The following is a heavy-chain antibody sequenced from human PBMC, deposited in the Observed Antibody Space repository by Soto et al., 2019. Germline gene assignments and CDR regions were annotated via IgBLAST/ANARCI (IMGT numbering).Heavy chain of an antibody. V-gene: IGHV5-10-1*01. CDR2: IDCSDSYI. J-gene: IGHJ4*02. D-gene: IGHD5-12*01. Sequence: PGESLKISCKGSGYTFTSYWISWVRQMPGKGPEWMGRIDCSDSYIKYNPSFEGHVTISVDKSVSTAYMQWSSLKASDSAMYYCARHDGGGLPFDYWGLGTLVT. CDR3: ARHDGGGLPFDY. CDR1: GYTFTSYW.